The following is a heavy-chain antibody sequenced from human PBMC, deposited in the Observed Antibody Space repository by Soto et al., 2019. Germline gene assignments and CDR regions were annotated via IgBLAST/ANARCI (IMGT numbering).Heavy chain of an antibody. D-gene: IGHD1-7*01. CDR3: ATGEWELPHF. CDR2: IIPAIGKP. CDR1: GGIFSNDH. V-gene: IGHV1-69*01. J-gene: IGHJ4*02. Sequence: QVQLVQSGAEMKKPGSSVKVSCKASGGIFSNDHISWVRQAPGQGLEWMGGIIPAIGKPDYAQKYQDRVTIAADESTSTAYMELTNLVSQDTAVYYCATGEWELPHFWGQGTLVTVSS.